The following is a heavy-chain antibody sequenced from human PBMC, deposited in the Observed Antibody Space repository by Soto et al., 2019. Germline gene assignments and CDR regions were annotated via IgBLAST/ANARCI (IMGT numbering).Heavy chain of an antibody. D-gene: IGHD2-2*02. J-gene: IGHJ4*02. CDR2: IYYSGNT. Sequence: PXETLSLSCTVSGGSISSNDYYWAWIRQPPGKVREWSVTIYYSGNTYYTPSLKSRLTISVDTSKNQFSLKLDSVTAADTAVYYCARQPKYCDSDSCYSDHFEYWGQGALVTVPQ. CDR1: GGSISSNDYY. CDR3: ARQPKYCDSDSCYSDHFEY. V-gene: IGHV4-39*01.